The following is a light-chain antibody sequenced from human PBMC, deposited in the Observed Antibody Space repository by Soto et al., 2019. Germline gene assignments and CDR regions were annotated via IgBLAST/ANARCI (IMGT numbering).Light chain of an antibody. CDR3: QQYYSLPLT. Sequence: DIVMTKSPESMAVSLGERATINCKSSQSVFYSSNNKNYLNWYQQKPGQPPKLLIHWASTRESGVPDRFSGSGSETDFTLTISSLQAEDVAVYYCQQYYSLPLTFGGGTKVEIK. CDR2: WAS. CDR1: QSVFYSSNNKNY. V-gene: IGKV4-1*01. J-gene: IGKJ4*01.